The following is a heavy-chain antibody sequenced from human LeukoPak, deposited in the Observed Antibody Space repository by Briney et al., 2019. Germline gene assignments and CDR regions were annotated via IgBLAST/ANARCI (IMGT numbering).Heavy chain of an antibody. D-gene: IGHD1-1*01. Sequence: GESLKISCKGSGYIFTTYWIGWVRQMPGKGLECMGIIYPGDSDTRYSPSLQGQVTISADKSISTAYLQWSSLKASDTAMYYCARHETGPYFDYWGQGTLVTVPS. CDR3: ARHETGPYFDY. J-gene: IGHJ4*02. CDR1: GYIFTTYW. CDR2: IYPGDSDT. V-gene: IGHV5-51*01.